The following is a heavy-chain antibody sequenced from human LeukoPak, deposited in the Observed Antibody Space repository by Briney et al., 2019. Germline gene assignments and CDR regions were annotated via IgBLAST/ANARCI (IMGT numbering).Heavy chain of an antibody. J-gene: IGHJ6*02. CDR3: ARSIVARPYYYYGMDV. D-gene: IGHD6-6*01. CDR2: IYTSGST. Sequence: VKPSETLSLTCTVSGGSISSYYWSWIRQPAGKGLEWIGRIYTSGSTNYNPSLKSRVTMSVDTSKNQFSLKLSSVTAADTAVNYCARSIVARPYYYYGMDVWGQGTTVTVSS. CDR1: GGSISSYY. V-gene: IGHV4-4*07.